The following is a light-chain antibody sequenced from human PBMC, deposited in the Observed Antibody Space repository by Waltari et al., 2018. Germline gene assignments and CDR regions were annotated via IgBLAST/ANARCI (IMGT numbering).Light chain of an antibody. CDR1: RRVSTN. V-gene: IGKV1-39*01. CDR2: AAS. Sequence: DIQMTQSPSSLSASVGDRVTTTCRASRRVSTNLNWYQQKPGQGPRLLIYAASSLQGGVPPRFSGSGSGTDFTLTISSLQPEDFATYSCQQSFNVPYTFGQGTKLEL. J-gene: IGKJ2*01. CDR3: QQSFNVPYT.